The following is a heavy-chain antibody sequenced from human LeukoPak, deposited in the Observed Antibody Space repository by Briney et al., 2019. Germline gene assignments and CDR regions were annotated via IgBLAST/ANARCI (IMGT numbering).Heavy chain of an antibody. Sequence: GASVKVSCKASGYTLTSYDINWVRQATGQGLEWMGWMNPNSGNTGYAQKFQGRVTMTRNTSISTAYMELSSLRSEDTAVYYCARMYYFDSGSDNWFDPWGQGTLVTVSS. CDR3: ARMYYFDSGSDNWFDP. CDR1: GYTLTSYD. V-gene: IGHV1-8*02. J-gene: IGHJ5*02. CDR2: MNPNSGNT. D-gene: IGHD3-10*01.